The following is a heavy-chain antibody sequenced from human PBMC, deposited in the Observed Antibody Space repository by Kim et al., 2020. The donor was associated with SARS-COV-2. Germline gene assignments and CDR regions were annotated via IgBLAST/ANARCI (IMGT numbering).Heavy chain of an antibody. D-gene: IGHD2-21*02. Sequence: GGSLRLSCAASGFTFSRYGMHWVRQAPGKGLEWVAVISYDGSNKYYADSVKGRFTISRDNSKNTLYLQMNSLRAEDTAVYYCAKDVVVTATPCGMVVWGQGTTVTVYS. V-gene: IGHV3-30*18. CDR2: ISYDGSNK. J-gene: IGHJ6*02. CDR1: GFTFSRYG. CDR3: AKDVVVTATPCGMVV.